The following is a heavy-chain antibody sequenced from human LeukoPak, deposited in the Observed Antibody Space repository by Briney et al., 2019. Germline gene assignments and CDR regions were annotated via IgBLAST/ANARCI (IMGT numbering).Heavy chain of an antibody. CDR1: GFTFSDHY. CDR3: ARVSSDGSGYYFDY. CDR2: TRNKAKSYTT. D-gene: IGHD3-22*01. J-gene: IGHJ4*02. Sequence: GGSLRLSCAASGFTFSDHYMDWARQPPGKGLEWVGRTRNKAKSYTTEYATSVKGRFTISRDDSTTSLYLQMNSLKTEDTAVYYCARVSSDGSGYYFDYWGEGTLVTVSS. V-gene: IGHV3-72*01.